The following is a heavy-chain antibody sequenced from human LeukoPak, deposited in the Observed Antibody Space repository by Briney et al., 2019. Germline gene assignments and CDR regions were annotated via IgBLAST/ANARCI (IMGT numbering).Heavy chain of an antibody. CDR3: ARVTTVNTGDKFDD. J-gene: IGHJ4*02. D-gene: IGHD4-11*01. CDR1: GGSIRSSNW. Sequence: SGTLSLTCAVSGGSIRSSNWWSWVRQPPGKGLEWIGEIYHSGGTNYNQSLNSRVTISLDKSNNQFSLKLSSVTAADTAVYYCARVTTVNTGDKFDDWGQGTLVTVSS. V-gene: IGHV4-4*02. CDR2: IYHSGGT.